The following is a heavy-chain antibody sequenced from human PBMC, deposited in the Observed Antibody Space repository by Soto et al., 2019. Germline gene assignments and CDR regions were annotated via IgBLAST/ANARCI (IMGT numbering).Heavy chain of an antibody. CDR2: IYHSGST. V-gene: IGHV4-4*02. D-gene: IGHD3-16*02. J-gene: IGHJ4*02. Sequence: PSETLSLTCAVSGGSISSSNWWSWVRQPPGKGLEWIGEIYHSGSTNYNPSLKSRVTISVDKSKNQFSLKLSSVTAADTAVYYCARAALDYDYVWGSYRFHFDYWGQGTLVTVSS. CDR3: ARAALDYDYVWGSYRFHFDY. CDR1: GGSISSSNW.